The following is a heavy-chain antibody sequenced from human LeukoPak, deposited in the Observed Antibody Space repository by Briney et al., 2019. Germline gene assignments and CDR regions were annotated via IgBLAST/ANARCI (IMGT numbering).Heavy chain of an antibody. Sequence: ASAKVSCKASGYTFTSYGISWVRQAPGQGLEWMGWISAYNGNTNYAQKLQGRVTMTTDTSTSTAYMELRSLRSDDTAAYYCARATGSGDSSGYRSPFDYWGQGTLVTVSS. D-gene: IGHD3-22*01. V-gene: IGHV1-18*01. CDR1: GYTFTSYG. CDR2: ISAYNGNT. CDR3: ARATGSGDSSGYRSPFDY. J-gene: IGHJ4*02.